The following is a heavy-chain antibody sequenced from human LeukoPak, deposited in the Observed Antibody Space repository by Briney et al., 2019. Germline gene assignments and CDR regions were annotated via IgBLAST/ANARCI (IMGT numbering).Heavy chain of an antibody. J-gene: IGHJ4*02. CDR3: ARAPYNHYDSSGYSQGVGY. V-gene: IGHV1-69*01. D-gene: IGHD3-22*01. Sequence: SVKVSCKASGGTFSSYAISWVRQAPGQGLEWMGGIIPIFGTANYAQKFQGRVTITADESTSTAYMELSSLRSEDTAVYYCARAPYNHYDSSGYSQGVGYWGQGTLVTVSS. CDR1: GGTFSSYA. CDR2: IIPIFGTA.